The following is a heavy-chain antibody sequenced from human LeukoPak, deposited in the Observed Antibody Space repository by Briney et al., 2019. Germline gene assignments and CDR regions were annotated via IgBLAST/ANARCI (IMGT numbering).Heavy chain of an antibody. CDR1: GDSVCSNSAA. CDR3: ARWMSEDGAFDI. J-gene: IGHJ3*02. CDR2: TYYRSKWYN. V-gene: IGHV6-1*01. Sequence: SRTLSLTCAISGDSVCSNSAAWNCIRQSPSRGLEWLGRTYYRSKWYNDYAVPVKSRITINPDTSKNQFSLQLNSVTPEDTAVYYCARWMSEDGAFDIWAHGTMVTVSS. D-gene: IGHD5-24*01.